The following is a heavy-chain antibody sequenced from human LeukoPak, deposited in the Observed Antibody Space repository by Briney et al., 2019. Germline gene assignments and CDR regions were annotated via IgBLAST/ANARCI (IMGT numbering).Heavy chain of an antibody. CDR3: ARERVGALSDS. Sequence: GGSLRLSCAASGFTFSSYWMSWVRQAPGKGLEWVANINQIESERYYVDFVKGRFTITRDNAKNSLYLQMNSLRAEDTAVYYCARERVGALSDSWGQGTLVTVSS. D-gene: IGHD1-26*01. CDR1: GFTFSSYW. CDR2: INQIESER. V-gene: IGHV3-7*03. J-gene: IGHJ4*02.